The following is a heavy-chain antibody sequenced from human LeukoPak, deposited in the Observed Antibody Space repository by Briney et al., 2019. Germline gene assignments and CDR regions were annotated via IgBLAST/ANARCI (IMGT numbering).Heavy chain of an antibody. CDR2: IYTSGST. D-gene: IGHD1-1*01. Sequence: SETLSLTCTVSGGSISSYYWSWIRQPAGKGLEWIGRIYTSGSTNYNPSLKSRVTISVDTSKNQFSLKLSSVTAADTAVYYCARASKVPHGRLYYYGMDVWGQGTTVTVSS. CDR1: GGSISSYY. CDR3: ARASKVPHGRLYYYGMDV. J-gene: IGHJ6*02. V-gene: IGHV4-4*07.